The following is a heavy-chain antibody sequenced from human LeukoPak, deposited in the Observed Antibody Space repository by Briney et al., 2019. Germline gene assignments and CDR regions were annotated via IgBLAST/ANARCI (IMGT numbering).Heavy chain of an antibody. D-gene: IGHD3-22*01. CDR2: VNTVSSYI. J-gene: IGHJ4*02. Sequence: GGSLRLSCAASGFVFSSYSFNWVRQAPGKGLEWVASVNTVSSYIYYADSVRGRFTISRDNAKNSVLLQMNSLRAEDMDMYYCVRLRRNRYSSGYFYYYDNWGQGTLVTVSS. CDR3: VRLRRNRYSSGYFYYYDN. CDR1: GFVFSSYS. V-gene: IGHV3-21*01.